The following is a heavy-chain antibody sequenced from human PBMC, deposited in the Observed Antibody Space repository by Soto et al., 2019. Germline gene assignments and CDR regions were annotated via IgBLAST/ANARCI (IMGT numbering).Heavy chain of an antibody. Sequence: ASVKVSCKASRYTFTSYAMHWVRQAPGQRLEWMGWINACNGNTKYSQKFQGRVTITRDTSASTAYMELRSLRSDDTAVYYGARAYSFAAPPTPWGQGTLVTVS. V-gene: IGHV1-3*01. CDR3: ARAYSFAAPPTP. CDR1: RYTFTSYA. D-gene: IGHD2-15*01. J-gene: IGHJ5*02. CDR2: INACNGNT.